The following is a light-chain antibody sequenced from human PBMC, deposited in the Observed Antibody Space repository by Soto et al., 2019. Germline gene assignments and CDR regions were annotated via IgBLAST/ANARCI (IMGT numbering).Light chain of an antibody. V-gene: IGKV3-20*01. CDR1: QSVSSSY. CDR2: AAS. Sequence: EIVLTQSPGTLSLSPGERATLSCRASQSVSSSYLAWYQQKPGQAPRLLMYAASRRATGIPDRFSGSGSGTDFTLTISRLEPEDFAVYYCQQYGSSPTFGPGTKVDIK. J-gene: IGKJ3*01. CDR3: QQYGSSPT.